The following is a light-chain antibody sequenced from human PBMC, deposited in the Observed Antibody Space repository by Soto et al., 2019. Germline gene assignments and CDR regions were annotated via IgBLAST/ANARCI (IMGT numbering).Light chain of an antibody. CDR1: SSDIGNYNY. J-gene: IGLJ3*02. Sequence: QSALTQPAAVSGSPGQSITISCSGTSSDIGNYNYVSWYQQHSGKAPKLMIYEVSNRPSGVSNRFSGSKSGNTASLTISGLQAEDEADYYCSSYTTSSTWMFGGGTKLTVL. CDR2: EVS. V-gene: IGLV2-14*01. CDR3: SSYTTSSTWM.